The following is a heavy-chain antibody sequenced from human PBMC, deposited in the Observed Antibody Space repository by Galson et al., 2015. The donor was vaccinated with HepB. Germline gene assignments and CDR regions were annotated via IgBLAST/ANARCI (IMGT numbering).Heavy chain of an antibody. CDR2: IDSRGRNT. D-gene: IGHD2-21*01. J-gene: IGHJ3*02. Sequence: SLRLSCAASGLVFSDYYVGWIRQAPGKGLEWLAYIDSRGRNTYYADSVKGRFTISRDNTRNSLYLQMNSLRAADTAVYYCARAMWDSFDIWGRGTMVTVSS. V-gene: IGHV3-11*01. CDR1: GLVFSDYY. CDR3: ARAMWDSFDI.